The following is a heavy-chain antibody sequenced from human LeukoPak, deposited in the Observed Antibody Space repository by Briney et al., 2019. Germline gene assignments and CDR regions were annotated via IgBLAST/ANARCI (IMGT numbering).Heavy chain of an antibody. J-gene: IGHJ3*02. CDR1: GFTFSSSA. CDR3: ARSSGDDAFDI. V-gene: IGHV3-23*01. D-gene: IGHD3-10*01. Sequence: GGSLRLSCAASGFTFSSSAMSWVRQVPGKGLEWVSGISASGGSTYYADSVKGRFTISRDNSKNTLYLQMNSLRAEDTAVYYCARSSGDDAFDIWGQGTMVTVSS. CDR2: ISASGGST.